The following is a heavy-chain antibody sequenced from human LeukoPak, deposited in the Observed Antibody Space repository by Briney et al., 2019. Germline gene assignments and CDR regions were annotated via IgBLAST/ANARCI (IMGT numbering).Heavy chain of an antibody. CDR2: ISAYNGNT. CDR3: ARNRIIVVVNAEFDY. D-gene: IGHD2-21*01. Sequence: SVKVSCKASGYTFTSYGISWVRQAPGQGLEWMGWISAYNGNTNYAQKLQGRVTMTTDTSTSTAYMELRSLRSDDTAVYYCARNRIIVVVNAEFDYWGQGTLVTVSS. V-gene: IGHV1-18*01. J-gene: IGHJ4*02. CDR1: GYTFTSYG.